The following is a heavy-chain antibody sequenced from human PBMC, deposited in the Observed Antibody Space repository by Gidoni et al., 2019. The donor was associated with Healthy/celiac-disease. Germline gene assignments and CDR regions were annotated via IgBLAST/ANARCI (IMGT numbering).Heavy chain of an antibody. J-gene: IGHJ3*02. D-gene: IGHD3-3*02. Sequence: EVQLVESGGGLVKPGGSLRLSGAASGFTFSSYSMNWVRHAPGKGLEWVSSISSSSSYIYYADSVKGRFTISRDNDKNSLYLQMNSLRAEDTAVYYCARPVLGSFDIWGQGTMVTVSS. CDR2: ISSSSSYI. V-gene: IGHV3-21*01. CDR1: GFTFSSYS. CDR3: ARPVLGSFDI.